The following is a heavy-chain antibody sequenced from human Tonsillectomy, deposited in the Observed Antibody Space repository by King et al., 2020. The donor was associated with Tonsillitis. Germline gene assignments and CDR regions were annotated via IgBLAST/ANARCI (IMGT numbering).Heavy chain of an antibody. CDR2: IYYSGST. D-gene: IGHD1-1*01. CDR1: GGSISSYY. V-gene: IGHV4-59*01. CDR3: ARDGYNWGALAD. J-gene: IGHJ4*02. Sequence: QLQESGPGLVKPSETLSLTCTVSGGSISSYYWSWIRRPPGKGLEWIGYIYYSGSTNYNPSLKSRVTISVDTSKNQFSLKLSSVTAADTAVYYCARDGYNWGALADWGQGTLVTVSS.